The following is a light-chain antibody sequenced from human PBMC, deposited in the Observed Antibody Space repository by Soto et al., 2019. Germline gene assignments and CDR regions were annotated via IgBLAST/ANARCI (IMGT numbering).Light chain of an antibody. J-gene: IGKJ2*01. CDR2: WAS. V-gene: IGKV4-1*01. CDR3: QQYYTTPPT. Sequence: DIVMTQSPDSLAVSLGERATFNCKSSQSILYSSNNKNYLAWYQQKPGQPPKLLIYWASTRESGVPDRFSGSGSGTDFTLSISSLPAEDVAVYYCQQYYTTPPTFGQGTKLEI. CDR1: QSILYSSNNKNY.